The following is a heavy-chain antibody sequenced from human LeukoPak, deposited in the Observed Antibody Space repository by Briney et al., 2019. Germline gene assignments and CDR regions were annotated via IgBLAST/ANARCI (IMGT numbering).Heavy chain of an antibody. Sequence: GGSLRLSCAASGFTFRSYSMNWVRQAPGKGLEWVSSISSSSSYIYYADSVKGRFTISRDNAKNSLYLQMNSLRAEDTAVYYCARLLKRYCSGGSCYFDDAFDIWGQGTMVTVSS. J-gene: IGHJ3*02. D-gene: IGHD2-15*01. V-gene: IGHV3-21*01. CDR1: GFTFRSYS. CDR2: ISSSSSYI. CDR3: ARLLKRYCSGGSCYFDDAFDI.